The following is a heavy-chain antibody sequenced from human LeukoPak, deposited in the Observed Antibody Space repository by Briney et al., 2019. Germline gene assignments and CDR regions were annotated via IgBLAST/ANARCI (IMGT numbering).Heavy chain of an antibody. CDR3: AREGVMRGYCTSTSCSKAFDI. Sequence: KPSETLSLTCAVYGGSFSGYYWSWIRQPPGKGLEWIGEINHSGSTNYNPSLKSRVTISVDTSKNQFSLKLTSVTAADTAVYYCAREGVMRGYCTSTSCSKAFDIWGQGTLVTVSS. V-gene: IGHV4-34*01. CDR1: GGSFSGYY. CDR2: INHSGST. J-gene: IGHJ3*02. D-gene: IGHD2-2*01.